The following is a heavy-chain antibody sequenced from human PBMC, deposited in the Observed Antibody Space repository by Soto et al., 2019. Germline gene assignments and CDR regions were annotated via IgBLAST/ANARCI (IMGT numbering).Heavy chain of an antibody. CDR3: AKGADRSGYYNFDY. CDR1: GFTFSSYG. Sequence: QVQLVESGGGVVQPGRSLRLSCAASGFTFSSYGMHWVRQAPGKGLEWVAVISYDGSNKYYADSVKGRFTISRDNSKNTLYLQMNRLRAEDTAVYYCAKGADRSGYYNFDYWGQGTLVTVSS. D-gene: IGHD3-22*01. V-gene: IGHV3-30*18. J-gene: IGHJ4*02. CDR2: ISYDGSNK.